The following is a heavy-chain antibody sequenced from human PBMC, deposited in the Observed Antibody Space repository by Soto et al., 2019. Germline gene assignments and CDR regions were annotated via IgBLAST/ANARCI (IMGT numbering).Heavy chain of an antibody. J-gene: IGHJ6*02. CDR3: AKQPETYSGSSMDYYYYGMDV. Sequence: EVQLLESGGGLVQPGGSLRLSCAASGFTFSSYAMSWVRQAPGKGLEWVSAISGSGGSTYYADSVKGRFTISRDNSKNTLYLQMNSLRAEDTAVYYCAKQPETYSGSSMDYYYYGMDVWGQGTTVTVSS. CDR1: GFTFSSYA. V-gene: IGHV3-23*01. CDR2: ISGSGGST. D-gene: IGHD1-26*01.